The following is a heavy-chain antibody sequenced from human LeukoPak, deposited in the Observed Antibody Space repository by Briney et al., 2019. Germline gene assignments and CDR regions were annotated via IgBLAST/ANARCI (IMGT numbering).Heavy chain of an antibody. CDR3: ARGEYGSAWPNIDY. CDR2: INTDGSST. V-gene: IGHV3-74*01. CDR1: GFTFSSYW. D-gene: IGHD6-19*01. J-gene: IGHJ4*02. Sequence: GGSLRLSCAASGFTFSSYWMHWVRQAPGKGLVWVSRINTDGSSTTYADSVKGRFTFSRDNAKNTLFLQMNSLRTEDTAVYHCARGEYGSAWPNIDYWGQGTLVTVSS.